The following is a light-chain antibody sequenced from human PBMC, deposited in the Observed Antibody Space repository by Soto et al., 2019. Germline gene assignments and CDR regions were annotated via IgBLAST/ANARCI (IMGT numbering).Light chain of an antibody. CDR1: QSVSSSY. V-gene: IGKV3-15*01. CDR3: QQYKDWPPLT. CDR2: GAS. Sequence: EIVLTQSPGTLSLSPCERATLSCRASQSVSSSYLAWYQQKPGQAPRLLIYGASTRATDIPARFSGSGSGTEFTLTISSLQSEDFAVYYCQQYKDWPPLTFGQGTRLEIK. J-gene: IGKJ5*01.